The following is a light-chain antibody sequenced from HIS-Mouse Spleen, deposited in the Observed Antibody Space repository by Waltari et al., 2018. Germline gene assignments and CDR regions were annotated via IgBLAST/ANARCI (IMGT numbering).Light chain of an antibody. V-gene: IGLV2-11*02. CDR2: DVS. CDR3: CSYAGSYTYV. J-gene: IGLJ1*01. CDR1: SSEVGGYNC. Sequence: QSALTQPRSVSGSPGQSVTISCTGTSSEVGGYNCVSWYQQHPGKAPKLMIYDVSKRPSGVPDRFSGSKSGNTASLTISGLQAEDEADYYCCSYAGSYTYVFGTGTKVTVL.